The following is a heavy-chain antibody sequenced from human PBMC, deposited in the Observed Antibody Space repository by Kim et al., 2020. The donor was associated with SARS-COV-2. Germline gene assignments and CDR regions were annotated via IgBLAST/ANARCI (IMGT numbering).Heavy chain of an antibody. CDR3: ARGRRDYVWGSYRPDLWDY. CDR2: INHSGST. CDR1: GGSFSGYY. V-gene: IGHV4-34*01. Sequence: SETLSLTCAVYGGSFSGYYWSWIRQPPGKGLEWIGEINHSGSTNYNPSLKSRVTISVDTSKNQFSLKLSSVTAADTAVYYCARGRRDYVWGSYRPDLWDYWGQGTLVTVSS. D-gene: IGHD3-16*02. J-gene: IGHJ4*02.